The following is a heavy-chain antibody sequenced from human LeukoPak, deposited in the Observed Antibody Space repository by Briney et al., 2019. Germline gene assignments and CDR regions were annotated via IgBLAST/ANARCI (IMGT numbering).Heavy chain of an antibody. V-gene: IGHV3-7*01. CDR1: GFTFSSYW. CDR2: IKQDGSEK. CDR3: ARDQGPLLWFGEFDY. D-gene: IGHD3-10*01. J-gene: IGHJ4*02. Sequence: GGSLRLSCAASGFTFSSYWMSWVRQAPGKGLEWVANIKQDGSEKYYVDSVKGRFTISRDNAKNSLYLQMNSLRAEDTAVYYCARDQGPLLWFGEFDYWGQGTLVTVSS.